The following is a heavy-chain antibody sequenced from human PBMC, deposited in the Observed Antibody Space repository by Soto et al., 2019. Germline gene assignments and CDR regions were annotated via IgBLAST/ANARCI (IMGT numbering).Heavy chain of an antibody. Sequence: QVQLVQSGAEIKKPASSVKVSCKASGGSDVFNNYPVSWVRQAPGQGLEWMGAIITMFNTADYAQRFLGRVTITADEFTRTVYMELTSLTSDDTAVYYCARHYPTAVSGEGWFDTWGQGTLVTVSS. CDR1: GGSDVFNNYP. CDR3: ARHYPTAVSGEGWFDT. D-gene: IGHD6-19*01. V-gene: IGHV1-69*01. J-gene: IGHJ5*02. CDR2: IITMFNTA.